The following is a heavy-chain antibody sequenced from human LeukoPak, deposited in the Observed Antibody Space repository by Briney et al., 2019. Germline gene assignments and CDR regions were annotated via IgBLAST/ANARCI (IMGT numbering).Heavy chain of an antibody. D-gene: IGHD3-22*01. Sequence: PSETLSLTCTVSGGSISSYYWSWLRQPPGKGLEWIGYIYYSGSTNYNPSLKSRVTISVDTSKNQFSLKLSSVTAADTAVYYCASVQGYYDSSGYYWNWFDPWGQGTLVTVSS. CDR3: ASVQGYYDSSGYYWNWFDP. J-gene: IGHJ5*02. CDR2: IYYSGST. V-gene: IGHV4-59*08. CDR1: GGSISSYY.